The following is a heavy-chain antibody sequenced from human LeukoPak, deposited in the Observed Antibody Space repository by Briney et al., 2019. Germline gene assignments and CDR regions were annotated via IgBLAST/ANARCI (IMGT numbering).Heavy chain of an antibody. CDR1: GFTFSGYG. Sequence: GTSLRLSCAASGFTFSGYGMHWVRQAPGEGLEWVAVISHDGSNKYYADSVKGRFTISRDNSKNTLYLQMYSLRAEDTAVYYCAKVTYSRGWYHAFDIWGQGTMVTVSS. D-gene: IGHD6-19*01. J-gene: IGHJ3*02. CDR2: ISHDGSNK. CDR3: AKVTYSRGWYHAFDI. V-gene: IGHV3-30*18.